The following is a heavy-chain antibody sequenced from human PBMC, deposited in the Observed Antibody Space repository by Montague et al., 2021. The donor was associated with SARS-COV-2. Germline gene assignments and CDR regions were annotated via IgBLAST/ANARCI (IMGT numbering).Heavy chain of an antibody. V-gene: IGHV4-38-2*02. J-gene: IGHJ3*02. CDR2: IYHSGST. D-gene: IGHD6-19*01. CDR3: AKVAGSHDTFDI. CDR1: GYSISTGYY. Sequence: SETLSLTCTVSGYSISTGYYWGWIRQPPGKGLEWIGTIYHSGSTYFNPSPKSRVTISVDTSKNQFSLNLSSVTAADTAVYYCAKVAGSHDTFDIWGRGTMVTVSS.